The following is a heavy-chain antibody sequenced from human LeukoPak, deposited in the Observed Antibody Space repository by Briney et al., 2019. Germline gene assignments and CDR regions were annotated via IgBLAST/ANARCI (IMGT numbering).Heavy chain of an antibody. Sequence: ASVKVSCKASGYTLTSYAMHWVRQAPGQRLEWMGWINAGNGNTKYSQKFQGRVTITRDTSASTAYMELSSLRSEDTAVYYCARGEQLVRAFDIWGQGTMVTVSS. CDR1: GYTLTSYA. CDR3: ARGEQLVRAFDI. D-gene: IGHD6-6*01. J-gene: IGHJ3*02. CDR2: INAGNGNT. V-gene: IGHV1-3*01.